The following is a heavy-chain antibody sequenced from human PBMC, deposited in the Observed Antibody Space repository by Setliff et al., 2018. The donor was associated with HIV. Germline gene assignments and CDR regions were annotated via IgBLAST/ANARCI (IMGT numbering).Heavy chain of an antibody. Sequence: PGGSLRLSCAASGFIFSSYAMHWVRQAPGKGLEWVACVRYDESNKYYAESVKDRFTISRDNSKNMVYLQMNSLRVEDAAVYYCAKDLGLREGSSPFDNWGQGTLVTVSS. D-gene: IGHD3-16*01. CDR2: VRYDESNK. J-gene: IGHJ4*02. V-gene: IGHV3-30*02. CDR1: GFIFSSYA. CDR3: AKDLGLREGSSPFDN.